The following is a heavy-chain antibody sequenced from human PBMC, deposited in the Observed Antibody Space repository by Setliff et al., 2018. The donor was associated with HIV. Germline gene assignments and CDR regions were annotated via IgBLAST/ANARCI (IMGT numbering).Heavy chain of an antibody. CDR2: ISAYNDSA. V-gene: IGHV1-18*01. CDR3: ARFGNFWPYGMDV. D-gene: IGHD3-3*01. J-gene: IGHJ6*02. Sequence: ASVKVSCKASGYTFTDYEITWVRQAPGQGLEWMEWISAYNDSANYVQELQGRVTMTTDTSTSTAYMELRSLRSDDTAVYFCARFGNFWPYGMDVWGQGTTVTVS. CDR1: GYTFTDYE.